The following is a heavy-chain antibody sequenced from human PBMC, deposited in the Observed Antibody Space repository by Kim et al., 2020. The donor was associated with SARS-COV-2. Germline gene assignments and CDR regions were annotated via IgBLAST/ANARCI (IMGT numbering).Heavy chain of an antibody. J-gene: IGHJ6*02. CDR3: ARHADIVATIYYYGMDV. D-gene: IGHD5-12*01. Sequence: LKSRVTISVDTSKNQFSLKLSSVTAADTAVYYCARHADIVATIYYYGMDVWGQGTTVTVSS. V-gene: IGHV4-59*08.